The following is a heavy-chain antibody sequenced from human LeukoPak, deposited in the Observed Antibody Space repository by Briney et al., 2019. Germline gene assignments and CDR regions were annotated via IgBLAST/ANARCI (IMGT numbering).Heavy chain of an antibody. V-gene: IGHV3-30*04. J-gene: IGHJ4*02. CDR1: GYTFSSYA. D-gene: IGHD3-22*01. CDR3: ARYVSGYTQNFDY. CDR2: ISYDGSNK. Sequence: GSSLRLSCAASGYTFSSYAMHWVRQAPGKGLEWVAFISYDGSNKYYADSVKGRFTITRDTSKNTLYLQMNSLRAEDTAVYYCARYVSGYTQNFDYWGQGTLVTVSS.